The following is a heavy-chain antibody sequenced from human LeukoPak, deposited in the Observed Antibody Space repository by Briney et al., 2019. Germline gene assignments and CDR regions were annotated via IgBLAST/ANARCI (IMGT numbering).Heavy chain of an antibody. CDR2: ISGYGAST. V-gene: IGHV3-23*01. Sequence: RAGGSLRLSCAVSGLTFSKFAMSWVRQAPGKGLERVSAISGYGASTYYADFVKGRFTISRDNSKNTLYLQLNSLRAEDTAVYYCAELDWNDVRAYWGQGTLVTVSS. D-gene: IGHD1-1*01. J-gene: IGHJ4*02. CDR3: AELDWNDVRAY. CDR1: GLTFSKFA.